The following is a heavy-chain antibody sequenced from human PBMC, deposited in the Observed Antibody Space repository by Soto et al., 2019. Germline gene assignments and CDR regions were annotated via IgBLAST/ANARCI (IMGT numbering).Heavy chain of an antibody. D-gene: IGHD3-3*02. J-gene: IGHJ4*02. Sequence: QVQLVQSGAEVKESGASVKVSCKASGNTFSGHYIHWVRQAPGQAPEWVGEIGPKRGDTRYAQKFQGRVTMTKDTSISTVYMELRNLSPDDTAVYFCGRGRSGELVIFYWGQGSLVTV. CDR1: GNTFSGHY. V-gene: IGHV1-2*02. CDR2: IGPKRGDT. CDR3: GRGRSGELVIFY.